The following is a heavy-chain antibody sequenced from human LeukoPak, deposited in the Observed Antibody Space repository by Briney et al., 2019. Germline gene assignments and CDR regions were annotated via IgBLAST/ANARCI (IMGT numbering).Heavy chain of an antibody. Sequence: SQTLSLTCTVSGGSISSGGYYWSWIRQHPAKGLEWIGYIYYSGSTYYNPSLKSRVTISVDTSKNQFSLKLSSVTAADTAVYYCARADITNYYDTWFDPWGQGTLVTVSS. V-gene: IGHV4-31*03. CDR2: IYYSGST. CDR3: ARADITNYYDTWFDP. J-gene: IGHJ5*02. D-gene: IGHD3-22*01. CDR1: GGSISSGGYY.